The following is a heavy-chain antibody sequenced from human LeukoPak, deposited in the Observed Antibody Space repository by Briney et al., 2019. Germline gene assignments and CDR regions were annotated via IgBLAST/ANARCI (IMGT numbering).Heavy chain of an antibody. CDR3: ARAGSSWGNFDY. CDR1: GYTFTGYH. CDR2: INPNSGGT. J-gene: IGHJ4*02. Sequence: ASVKVSCKASGYTFTGYHMHWVRQAPGQGLEWMGWINPNSGGTNYAQKFQGRVTMTRDTSISTAYMELSRLRSDDTAVYYCARAGSSWGNFDYWGQGTLVTVSS. D-gene: IGHD6-13*01. V-gene: IGHV1-2*02.